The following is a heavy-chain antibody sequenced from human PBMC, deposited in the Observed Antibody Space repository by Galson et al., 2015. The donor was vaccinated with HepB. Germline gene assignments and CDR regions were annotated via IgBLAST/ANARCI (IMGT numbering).Heavy chain of an antibody. Sequence: SLRLSCAVSGFTFSRYGMSWVRQAPGKGLEWVSGTSGSGGSTYYADSVKGRFTIPRDKSKITLHLQMNSLRADDTAVYYCAIAYEMDTLFLGYDAFDIRGQGTMVTVSS. J-gene: IGHJ3*02. D-gene: IGHD5-24*01. CDR1: GFTFSRYG. CDR3: AIAYEMDTLFLGYDAFDI. V-gene: IGHV3-23*01. CDR2: TSGSGGST.